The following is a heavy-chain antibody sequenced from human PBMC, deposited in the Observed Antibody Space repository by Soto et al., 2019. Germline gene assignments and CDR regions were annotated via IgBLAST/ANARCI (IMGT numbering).Heavy chain of an antibody. Sequence: GASVKVSCKASGGTFSSYAISWVRQAPGQGLEWMGGIIPIFGTANYAQKFQGRVTITADESTSTAYMELSSLRSEDTAVYYCARGRKNSRKFDYWGQGTLVTVSS. D-gene: IGHD6-13*01. V-gene: IGHV1-69*13. CDR2: IIPIFGTA. CDR3: ARGRKNSRKFDY. CDR1: GGTFSSYA. J-gene: IGHJ4*02.